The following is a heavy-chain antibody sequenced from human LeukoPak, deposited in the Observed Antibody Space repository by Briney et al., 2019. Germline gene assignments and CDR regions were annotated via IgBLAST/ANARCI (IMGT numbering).Heavy chain of an antibody. J-gene: IGHJ3*01. D-gene: IGHD6-19*01. CDR3: ARDPSSGWYGYAFDV. Sequence: GGSLRLPCAASGFTISNYSMNWVRLAPGKGLEWVSSITSSSSYIYYTDSVKGRFTISRDNAKNSLYLQMNSLRAEDTAVYYCARDPSSGWYGYAFDVWGQGTMVTVSS. CDR2: ITSSSSYI. V-gene: IGHV3-21*01. CDR1: GFTISNYS.